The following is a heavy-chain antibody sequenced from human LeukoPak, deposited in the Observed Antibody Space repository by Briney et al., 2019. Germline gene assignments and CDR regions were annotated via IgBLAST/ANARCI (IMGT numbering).Heavy chain of an antibody. D-gene: IGHD5-12*01. CDR3: ARGRAETTIFDY. V-gene: IGHV3-23*01. CDR2: IGTSGDT. J-gene: IGHJ4*02. CDR1: GFTFNIYP. Sequence: PGGSLRLSCVASGFTFNIYPMTWVRQSPGKGLKWVSTIGTSGDTYYADSVKGRFTVSRDTAKNIFYLQMSSLRAEDTAMYFCARGRAETTIFDYWGQGALVTVSS.